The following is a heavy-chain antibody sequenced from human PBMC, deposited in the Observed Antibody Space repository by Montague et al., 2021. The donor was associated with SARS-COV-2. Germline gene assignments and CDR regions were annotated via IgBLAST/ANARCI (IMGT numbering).Heavy chain of an antibody. CDR2: IYYSGST. D-gene: IGHD3-10*02. Sequence: SETLSLTCSLSGGSLSGYYWSWIRQSPGKGLEWIGYIYYSGSTSYNPSLKSRITISLDTSKNQFSLRLTSVTAADTAVYYCARCSGSSFYYFGMDDWGPGTTVSVSS. J-gene: IGHJ6*02. CDR1: GGSLSGYY. CDR3: ARCSGSSFYYFGMDD. V-gene: IGHV4-59*01.